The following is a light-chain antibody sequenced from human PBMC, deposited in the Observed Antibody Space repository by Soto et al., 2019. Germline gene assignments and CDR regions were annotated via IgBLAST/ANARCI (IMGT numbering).Light chain of an antibody. Sequence: EIVLTQSPGTLSLSPGERATLSCRASQSVSSSYLGWYQQKPGQAPRLLIYDASSRATGIPDRFSGSGSGTDFTLTISRLEPGDFAVYYCQQYGSSPPTWTFGQGTKVEIK. J-gene: IGKJ1*01. CDR1: QSVSSSY. CDR2: DAS. V-gene: IGKV3-20*01. CDR3: QQYGSSPPTWT.